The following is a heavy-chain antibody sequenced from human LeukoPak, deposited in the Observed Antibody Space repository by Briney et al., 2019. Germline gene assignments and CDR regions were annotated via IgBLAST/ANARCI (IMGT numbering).Heavy chain of an antibody. Sequence: KPGESLKISCTGFGYSFTTYWIGWVRQMPGKGLEWMGIIYPDDSDARYSPSFQGQVTISVDKSISTAYLQWSSLKASDTAMYYCARQGRIVVVTTTHDAFDIWGQGTMVTVSS. CDR3: ARQGRIVVVTTTHDAFDI. CDR2: IYPDDSDA. CDR1: GYSFTTYW. J-gene: IGHJ3*02. V-gene: IGHV5-51*01. D-gene: IGHD2-21*02.